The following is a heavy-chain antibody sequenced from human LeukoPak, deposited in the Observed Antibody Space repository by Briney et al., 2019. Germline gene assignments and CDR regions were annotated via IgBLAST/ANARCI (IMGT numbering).Heavy chain of an antibody. V-gene: IGHV3-30*02. Sequence: PGGSLRLSCAASGFRFSIDGMHWVRQAPGKGLEWVAFIWYDGSNEYYADSVKGRFTISRDNSKSTLYLQMNSLRPEDTALYYCAKNFGSGRDNYYYMDVWGKGTTVTISS. J-gene: IGHJ6*03. CDR2: IWYDGSNE. D-gene: IGHD3-10*01. CDR3: AKNFGSGRDNYYYMDV. CDR1: GFRFSIDG.